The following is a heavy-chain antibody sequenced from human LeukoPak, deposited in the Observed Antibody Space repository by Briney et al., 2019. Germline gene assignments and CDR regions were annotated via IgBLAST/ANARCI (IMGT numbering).Heavy chain of an antibody. CDR3: AKDSSTAWLVLGAFDI. J-gene: IGHJ3*02. CDR1: GFTFSSYG. D-gene: IGHD6-19*01. Sequence: GRSLRLSCAASGFTFSSYGMHWVRQAPGKGLEWVAVISYDGSNKYYADSVKGRFTISRDNSKNTLYLQMNSLRAEDTAVYYCAKDSSTAWLVLGAFDIWGQGTMVTVSS. V-gene: IGHV3-30*18. CDR2: ISYDGSNK.